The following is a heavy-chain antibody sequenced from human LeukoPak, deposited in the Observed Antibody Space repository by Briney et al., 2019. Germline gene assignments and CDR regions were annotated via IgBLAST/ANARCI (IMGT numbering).Heavy chain of an antibody. D-gene: IGHD3-22*01. CDR1: GFTFSSYG. Sequence: GRSLRLSCAASGFTFSSYGMHWVRQAPGKGLEWVAVISYDGSNKYYADSVKGRFTISRDNDKNSVFLQMNSLRTEDTALYYCARGLMGGYPHFDYWGQGTLVTVSS. J-gene: IGHJ4*02. CDR3: ARGLMGGYPHFDY. V-gene: IGHV3-30*03. CDR2: ISYDGSNK.